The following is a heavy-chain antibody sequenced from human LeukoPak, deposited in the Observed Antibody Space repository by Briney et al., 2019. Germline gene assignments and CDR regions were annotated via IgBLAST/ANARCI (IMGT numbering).Heavy chain of an antibody. CDR2: ISWGSNVI. V-gene: IGHV3-48*02. CDR3: ATGDYGVHGDY. D-gene: IGHD4/OR15-4a*01. Sequence: GGSLRLSCAASGFTFSSYSMNWVRQAPGKGLEWLSYISWGSNVIYYADSVKGRFTTSRDDAKNSLFLQMNSLTDEDTAVYYCATGDYGVHGDYWGQGILVTVSS. CDR1: GFTFSSYS. J-gene: IGHJ4*02.